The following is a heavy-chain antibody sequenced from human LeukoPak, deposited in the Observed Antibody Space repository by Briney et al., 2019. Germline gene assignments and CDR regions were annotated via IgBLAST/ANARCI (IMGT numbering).Heavy chain of an antibody. V-gene: IGHV3-33*01. Sequence: GGSLRLSCTASGFVFSHYGMHWVRQAPRKGLDWVAALSSDERNKYYIDSVKGRFTISRDNSKNTLYLQIDSLRAEDTAVYFCARDADTSGLYWYFDLWGRGTRVTVSS. CDR1: GFVFSHYG. J-gene: IGHJ2*01. CDR3: ARDADTSGLYWYFDL. CDR2: LSSDERNK. D-gene: IGHD3-22*01.